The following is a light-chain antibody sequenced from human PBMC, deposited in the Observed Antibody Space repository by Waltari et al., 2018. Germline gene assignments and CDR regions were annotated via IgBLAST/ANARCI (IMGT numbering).Light chain of an antibody. V-gene: IGLV2-14*01. J-gene: IGLJ3*02. CDR2: DVS. CDR1: SGDIGNYNF. CDR3: SSYTTTSSWV. Sequence: QSALTQPASVSGSPGQSITISCTGTSGDIGNYNFVSWYQQEPGSASKLIVYDVSQRPSGVSNRFSGSKSGNTASLTISGVQAEDEADYYCSSYTTTSSWVFGGGTKLTVL.